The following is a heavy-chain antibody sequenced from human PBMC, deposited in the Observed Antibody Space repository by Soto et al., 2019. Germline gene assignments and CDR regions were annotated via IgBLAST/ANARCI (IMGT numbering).Heavy chain of an antibody. V-gene: IGHV4-34*01. D-gene: IGHD6-6*01. CDR3: ARGLSAARPPYYYYYYGMDV. CDR2: INHSGST. CDR1: GGSFSGYY. Sequence: LSLTCAVYGGSFSGYYWIWIRQPPGKGLEWIGEINHSGSTNYNPSLKSRVTISVDTSKNQFSLKLSSVTAADTAVYYCARGLSAARPPYYYYYYGMDVWGQGTTVTVSS. J-gene: IGHJ6*02.